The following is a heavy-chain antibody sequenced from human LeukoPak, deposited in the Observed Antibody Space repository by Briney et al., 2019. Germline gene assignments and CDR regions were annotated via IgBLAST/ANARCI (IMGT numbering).Heavy chain of an antibody. CDR3: ARDAYYYGSGIYAFDI. CDR2: IYSGGST. Sequence: PGGSLRLSCAASGFTFSSYGMHWVRQAPGKGLEWVSIIYSGGSTYYADSVKGRFTISRDNAKNTLYLQMNSLRAEDTAVYYCARDAYYYGSGIYAFDIWGQGTMVTVSS. D-gene: IGHD3-10*01. J-gene: IGHJ3*02. CDR1: GFTFSSYG. V-gene: IGHV3-NL1*01.